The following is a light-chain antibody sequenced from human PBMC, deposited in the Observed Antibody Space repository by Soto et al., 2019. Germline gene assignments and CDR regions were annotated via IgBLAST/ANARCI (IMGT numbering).Light chain of an antibody. CDR3: QQYGSSPRS. V-gene: IGKV3-20*01. J-gene: IGKJ4*01. CDR2: GAS. Sequence: EIVLTQSPGTLSLSPGERATLSCRASQSVSNNYLAWYQQKPGQAPRLLIYGASTRATAIPGRFSGSGSGTDFPLTISRLEPEDFAVYYRQQYGSSPRSFGGGTKVDIK. CDR1: QSVSNNY.